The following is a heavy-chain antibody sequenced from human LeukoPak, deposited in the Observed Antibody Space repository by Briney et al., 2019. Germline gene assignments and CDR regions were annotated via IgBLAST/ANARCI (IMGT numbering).Heavy chain of an antibody. CDR2: ISYDGSNK. CDR3: AKDPRGLVWGQRYSSGWYYFDY. D-gene: IGHD6-19*01. CDR1: GFTFSSYA. J-gene: IGHJ4*02. V-gene: IGHV3-30-3*01. Sequence: GGSLRLSCAASGFTFSSYAMHWVRQAPGKGLEWVAVISYDGSNKYYADSVKGRFTISRDNSKNTLYLQMNSLRAEDTAVYYCAKDPRGLVWGQRYSSGWYYFDYWGQGTLVTVSS.